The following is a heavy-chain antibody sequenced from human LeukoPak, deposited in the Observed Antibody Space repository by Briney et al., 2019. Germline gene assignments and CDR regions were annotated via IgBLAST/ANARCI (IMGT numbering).Heavy chain of an antibody. D-gene: IGHD6-19*01. J-gene: IGHJ4*02. Sequence: PSETLSLTCTVSGDSISSSYWGWIRQPAGKGLEWIGRIHTGGSTYYSPSLKSRVTMSVDTSTNQFSLELSSVTAADTAMYFCARVRLGRGLDYWGQGTLVTVSS. CDR1: GDSISSSY. V-gene: IGHV4-4*07. CDR3: ARVRLGRGLDY. CDR2: IHTGGST.